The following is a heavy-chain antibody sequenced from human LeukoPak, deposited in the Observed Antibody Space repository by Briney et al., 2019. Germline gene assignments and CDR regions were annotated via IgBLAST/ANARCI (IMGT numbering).Heavy chain of an antibody. CDR3: AREYYYGSGISAPGVFDP. V-gene: IGHV1-69*06. Sequence: SVKVSCKACRGTFSSYAISWVRQAPGQGLEWMGGIIPIFGTANYAQKFQGRVTLTADKSTSTAYMELSSLRSEDTAVYYCAREYYYGSGISAPGVFDPWGRGTLVTVSS. CDR1: RGTFSSYA. J-gene: IGHJ5*02. D-gene: IGHD3-10*01. CDR2: IIPIFGTA.